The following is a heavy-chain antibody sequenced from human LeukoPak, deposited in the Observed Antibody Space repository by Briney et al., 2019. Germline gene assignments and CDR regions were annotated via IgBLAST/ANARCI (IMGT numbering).Heavy chain of an antibody. CDR1: GGSISSYY. V-gene: IGHV4-59*01. CDR3: ARDRDYYGSGSSYFDY. Sequence: SETLSLTCTVSGGSISSYYWSWIRQPPGKGLEWIGYIYYSGNTNYNPSLKSRVTVSIDTSKNQFSLKLTSVTAADTAMYYCARDRDYYGSGSSYFDYWGQGTLVTVSP. CDR2: IYYSGNT. J-gene: IGHJ4*02. D-gene: IGHD3-10*01.